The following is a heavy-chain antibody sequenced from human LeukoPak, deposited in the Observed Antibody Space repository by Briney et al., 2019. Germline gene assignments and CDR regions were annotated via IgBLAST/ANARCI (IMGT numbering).Heavy chain of an antibody. Sequence: GGSLRLSCAASGFTFSSYAKSWVRQAPGKGLEWVSAISGSGGSTYYADSVKGRFTISRDNSKNTLYLQMNSLRAEDTAVYYCAKKGRTGCVYYYMDVWGKGTTVTVSS. V-gene: IGHV3-23*01. CDR3: AKKGRTGCVYYYMDV. CDR1: GFTFSSYA. CDR2: ISGSGGST. J-gene: IGHJ6*03. D-gene: IGHD3-10*01.